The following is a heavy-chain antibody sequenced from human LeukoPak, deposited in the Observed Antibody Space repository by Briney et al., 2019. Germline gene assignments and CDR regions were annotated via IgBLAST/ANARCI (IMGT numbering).Heavy chain of an antibody. CDR2: FNTYTGNP. CDR1: GYSSTTYG. V-gene: IGHV7-81*01. CDR3: ASCITMIVVVIKAFDY. J-gene: IGHJ4*02. Sequence: GASVKVSCKASGYSSTTYGMNWVPQAPGQGLEWMGWFNTYTGNPTYAQGLTGRFVFSMDTSASTAYLQISSLKAEDMAMYYCASCITMIVVVIKAFDYWGQGTLVTVSS. D-gene: IGHD3-22*01.